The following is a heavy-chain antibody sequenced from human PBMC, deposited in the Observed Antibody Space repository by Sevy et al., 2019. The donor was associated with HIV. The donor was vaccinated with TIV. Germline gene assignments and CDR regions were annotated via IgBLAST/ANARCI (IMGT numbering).Heavy chain of an antibody. CDR1: GYSFTSYC. J-gene: IGHJ6*02. Sequence: GESLKISCKISGYSFTSYCIGWVRQMTGKGLEWMGIFCPGDSDISYSPSFQGQVTISADKSISTVYLQWRSLKASATAMYYCTRQGPSDGMDVWGRGTTVTVSS. V-gene: IGHV5-51*01. CDR2: FCPGDSDI. CDR3: TRQGPSDGMDV.